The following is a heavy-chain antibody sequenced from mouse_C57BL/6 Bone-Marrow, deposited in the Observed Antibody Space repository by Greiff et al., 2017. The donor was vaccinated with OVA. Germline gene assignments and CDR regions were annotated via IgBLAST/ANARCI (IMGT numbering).Heavy chain of an antibody. CDR3: ARWIYYYGSSCCPWYFDV. J-gene: IGHJ1*03. Sequence: QVQLKQSGAELARPGASVKLSCKASGYTFTSYGISWVKQRTGQGLEWIGEIYPRSGNTYYNEKFKGKATLTADKSSSTAYMELRSLTSEDSAVYFCARWIYYYGSSCCPWYFDVWGTGTTVTVSS. V-gene: IGHV1-81*01. CDR1: GYTFTSYG. D-gene: IGHD1-1*01. CDR2: IYPRSGNT.